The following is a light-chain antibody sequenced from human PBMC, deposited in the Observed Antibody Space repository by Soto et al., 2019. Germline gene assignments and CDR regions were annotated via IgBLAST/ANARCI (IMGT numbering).Light chain of an antibody. Sequence: EIVMTQSPATLSVSPGERATLSCRASQSVSSNLAWYQQKPGQAPRLLIYGASTRATGIPARFSGSGSVTEFTLTNSSLQSEDFAVYYGQQYNNWPPWTFGQGTKVEIK. CDR2: GAS. V-gene: IGKV3-15*01. J-gene: IGKJ1*01. CDR3: QQYNNWPPWT. CDR1: QSVSSN.